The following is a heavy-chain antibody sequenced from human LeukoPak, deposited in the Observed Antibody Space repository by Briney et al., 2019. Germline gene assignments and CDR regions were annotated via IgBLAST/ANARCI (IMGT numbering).Heavy chain of an antibody. Sequence: SETLSLTCTVSGGSISTSNYYWGWIRQPPGKGLEWIGNIFYSGSTYYSPSLKSRVTMSVDTSKNQFSLKLTSVTAADTAVYYCARVGSIASRRFDPWGQGTLVTVSS. J-gene: IGHJ5*02. CDR1: GGSISTSNYY. CDR3: ARVGSIASRRFDP. CDR2: IFYSGST. D-gene: IGHD6-6*01. V-gene: IGHV4-39*07.